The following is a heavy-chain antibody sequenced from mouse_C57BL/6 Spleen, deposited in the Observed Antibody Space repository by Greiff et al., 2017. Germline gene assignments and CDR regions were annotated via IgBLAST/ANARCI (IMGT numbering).Heavy chain of an antibody. CDR2: IDPNSGGT. V-gene: IGHV1-72*01. D-gene: IGHD2-5*01. CDR1: GYTFTSYW. CDR3: ARYYYSNYPDAMDY. J-gene: IGHJ4*01. Sequence: QVQLQQPGAELVKPGASVKLSCKASGYTFTSYWMHWVKQRPGRGLEWIGRIDPNSGGTKYNEKFKSKATLTVDKPSSTSYMQLSSLTSEDSAVYYCARYYYSNYPDAMDYWGQGTSVTVSS.